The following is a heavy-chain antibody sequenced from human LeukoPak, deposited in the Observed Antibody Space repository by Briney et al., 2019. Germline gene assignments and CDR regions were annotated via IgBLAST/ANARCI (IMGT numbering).Heavy chain of an antibody. J-gene: IGHJ4*02. D-gene: IGHD7-27*01. CDR1: GFTFSIYA. CDR2: ISGVDGST. Sequence: PGRSLRLSCAASGFTFSIYAMSWVRQAPGKGLEWVAAISGVDGSTYYADSVKGRFTISRDISKNTLYLQMNSLRAEDTAVYYCAKVGRLTDFDYWGQGTLVTVSS. V-gene: IGHV3-23*01. CDR3: AKVGRLTDFDY.